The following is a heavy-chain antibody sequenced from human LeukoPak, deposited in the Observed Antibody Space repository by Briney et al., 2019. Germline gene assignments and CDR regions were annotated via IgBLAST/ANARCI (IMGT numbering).Heavy chain of an antibody. CDR3: ARTLRFLESYFDY. D-gene: IGHD3-3*01. CDR1: GGSFSGYY. CDR2: INHSGST. V-gene: IGHV4-34*01. J-gene: IGHJ4*02. Sequence: PSETLSLTCAVYGGSFSGYYWSWIRQPPGKGLEWIGEINHSGSTNYNPSLKSRATISVDTSKNQFSLKLSSVTAADTAVYYCARTLRFLESYFDYWGQGTLVTVSS.